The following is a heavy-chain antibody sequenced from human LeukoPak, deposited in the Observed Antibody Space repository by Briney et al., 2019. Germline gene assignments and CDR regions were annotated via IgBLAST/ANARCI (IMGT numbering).Heavy chain of an antibody. CDR1: GYTFTSYY. V-gene: IGHV1-46*01. D-gene: IGHD2-15*01. Sequence: ASVKVSCKASGYTFTSYYMHWVRQAPGQGLEWMGIINPSGGSTSYAQKFQGRVTMTRDMSTSTVYMELSSLRSEDTAVYYCARDRTDNGAYCSGGSCSHYYYYYYMDVWGKGTTVTVSS. J-gene: IGHJ6*03. CDR3: ARDRTDNGAYCSGGSCSHYYYYYYMDV. CDR2: INPSGGST.